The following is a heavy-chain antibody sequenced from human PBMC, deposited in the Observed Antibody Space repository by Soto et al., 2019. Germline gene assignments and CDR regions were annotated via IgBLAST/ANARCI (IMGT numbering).Heavy chain of an antibody. V-gene: IGHV4-4*02. CDR3: ARWKGTYSSSWYLTNYPMKYYDY. D-gene: IGHD6-13*01. Sequence: SETLSLTCAVSGVSISSSTWWSWVRQPPGKGLEWIGEIYHSGSTNYNPSLKSRVTISVDKSKNQFSLKLSSVTAADTAVYYCARWKGTYSSSWYLTNYPMKYYDYWGQGTLVTVSS. CDR1: GVSISSSTW. J-gene: IGHJ4*02. CDR2: IYHSGST.